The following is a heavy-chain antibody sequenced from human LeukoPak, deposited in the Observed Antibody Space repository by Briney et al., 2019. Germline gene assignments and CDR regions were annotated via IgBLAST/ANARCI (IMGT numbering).Heavy chain of an antibody. V-gene: IGHV1-2*02. CDR3: VVSDLIVVVLY. Sequence: ASVKVSCKASGYTFTGYYMHWVRQAPGQGLEWMGWINPNSGGTNYAQKFQGRVTITADKSTSTAYMELSSLRSEDTAVYYCVVSDLIVVVLYWGQGTLVTVSS. CDR1: GYTFTGYY. CDR2: INPNSGGT. J-gene: IGHJ4*02. D-gene: IGHD3-22*01.